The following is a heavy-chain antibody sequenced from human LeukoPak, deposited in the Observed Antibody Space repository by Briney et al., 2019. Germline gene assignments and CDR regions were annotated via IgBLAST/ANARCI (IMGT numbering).Heavy chain of an antibody. CDR3: ARQHPIYDSSGYDDY. J-gene: IGHJ4*02. CDR1: GGSISRSSYY. V-gene: IGHV4-39*01. Sequence: KASETLSLTCTVSGGSISRSSYYWGWLRQPPGKGLEWIGSIFYSGSTYYNPSLKSPVTISVDTSKNQFSLKLSSVTAADTAVYYCARQHPIYDSSGYDDYRGQGTLVTVSS. D-gene: IGHD3-22*01. CDR2: IFYSGST.